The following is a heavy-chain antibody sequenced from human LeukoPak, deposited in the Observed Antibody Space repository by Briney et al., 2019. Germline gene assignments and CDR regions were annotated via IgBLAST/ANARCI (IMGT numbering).Heavy chain of an antibody. V-gene: IGHV4-39*07. CDR1: GGSISSSSYY. Sequence: SETLSLTCTVSGGSISSSSYYWGWIRQPPGKWLEWIGSIYYSGSTYYNPSLKRRVTMSVDTSNNQFSLKLSSVTAADPAVYYCARGPYYYDSSGYYPVAFDIWGQGTMVTVSS. J-gene: IGHJ3*02. D-gene: IGHD3-22*01. CDR2: IYYSGST. CDR3: ARGPYYYDSSGYYPVAFDI.